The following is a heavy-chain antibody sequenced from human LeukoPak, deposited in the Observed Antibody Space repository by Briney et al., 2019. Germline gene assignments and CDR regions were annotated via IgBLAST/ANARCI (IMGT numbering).Heavy chain of an antibody. CDR3: ARGGNPYYFDY. Sequence: AAVKVSCKASGYTFNDYYMHWVRQAPGHSLEWMGRVNPRGEIIFYSQKFQGRVSMTRDTSTSTVYMALSSLRSEDTAVYFCARGGNPYYFDYWGQGTLVTVSS. CDR2: VNPRGEII. V-gene: IGHV1-46*02. CDR1: GYTFNDYY. J-gene: IGHJ4*02.